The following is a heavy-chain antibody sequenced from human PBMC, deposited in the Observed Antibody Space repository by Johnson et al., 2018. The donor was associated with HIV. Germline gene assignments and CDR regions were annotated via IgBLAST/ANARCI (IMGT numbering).Heavy chain of an antibody. CDR1: GFTFSSYW. J-gene: IGHJ3*02. CDR3: AREQHYNFWSGYFGAFDI. D-gene: IGHD3-3*01. V-gene: IGHV3-7*01. CDR2: IQEDGSEK. Sequence: VKLVESGGGLVQPGGSLKLSCVASGFTFSSYWLSWVRQSPGQGLEWVANIQEDGSEKYYADSVKGRFTISRDNAKKSLYLQINSLRAKDTAVYYCAREQHYNFWSGYFGAFDIWGQGTRLTVSS.